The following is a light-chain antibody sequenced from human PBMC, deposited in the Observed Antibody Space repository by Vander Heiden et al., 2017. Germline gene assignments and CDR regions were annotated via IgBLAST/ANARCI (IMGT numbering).Light chain of an antibody. J-gene: IGKJ4*01. V-gene: IGKV1-39*01. Sequence: IQMTQSPSSLSASVGDRVTITCRASQSISDYLNWYQQKPGKAPKLLIYAASSLQSGVPSRFRGSGSGTDFTLTISSLQPEDFATYYCQQSYSTHPTFGGGTKVEIK. CDR2: AAS. CDR1: QSISDY. CDR3: QQSYSTHPT.